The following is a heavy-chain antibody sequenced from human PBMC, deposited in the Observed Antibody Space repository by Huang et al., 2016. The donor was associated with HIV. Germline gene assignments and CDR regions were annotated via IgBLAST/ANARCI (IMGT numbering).Heavy chain of an antibody. CDR2: INHSGST. J-gene: IGHJ4*02. CDR3: ARILMYYNSSGYGFDY. D-gene: IGHD3-22*01. V-gene: IGHV4-34*01. Sequence: QVQLQQWGAGLLKPSETLSLTCAVYGGSFSGYYWSWIRQPPGKGLEWIGEINHSGSTNYNPSLESRVTISVDTSKNQFSLKLSSVTAADTAVYYCARILMYYNSSGYGFDYWGQGTLVTVSS. CDR1: GGSFSGYY.